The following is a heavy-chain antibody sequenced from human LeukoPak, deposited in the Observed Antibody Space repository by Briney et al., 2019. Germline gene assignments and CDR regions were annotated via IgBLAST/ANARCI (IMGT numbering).Heavy chain of an antibody. CDR1: GFTFSNAW. Sequence: GGSLRLSCAASGFTFSNAWMSWVRQAPGKGLEWVGRIKSKTDGGTTDYAAPVKGRFTISRDDSKNTLYLQMNSLKTEDTAVYYCTTTSYGLRYFDWLLAEYDYWGQGTLVTVSS. D-gene: IGHD3-9*01. CDR2: IKSKTDGGTT. CDR3: TTTSYGLRYFDWLLAEYDY. J-gene: IGHJ4*02. V-gene: IGHV3-15*01.